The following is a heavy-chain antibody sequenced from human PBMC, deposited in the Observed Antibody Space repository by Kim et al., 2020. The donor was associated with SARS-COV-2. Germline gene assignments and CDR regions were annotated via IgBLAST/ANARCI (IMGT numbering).Heavy chain of an antibody. Sequence: YTPARKSRVTISVDTSKNQFSLKLSSVTAADTAVYYCARGVRGYGYYFDYWGQGTLVTVSS. CDR3: ARGVRGYGYYFDY. D-gene: IGHD5-12*01. V-gene: IGHV4-30-2*04. J-gene: IGHJ4*02.